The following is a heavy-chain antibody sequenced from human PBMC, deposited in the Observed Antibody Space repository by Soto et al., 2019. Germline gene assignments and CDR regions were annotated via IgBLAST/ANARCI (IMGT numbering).Heavy chain of an antibody. D-gene: IGHD2-2*01. J-gene: IGHJ6*02. Sequence: QVQLVQSGAEVKKPGSSVKVSCKASGGTFSSYTISWVRQAPGQGLEWMGRIIPILGIANYAQKFQGRVTITADKSTSTAYMELSSLRSEDTAVYYCARVFPIGCSSTSCYRSYYYYGMDVWGQGTTVTVSS. CDR3: ARVFPIGCSSTSCYRSYYYYGMDV. V-gene: IGHV1-69*02. CDR2: IIPILGIA. CDR1: GGTFSSYT.